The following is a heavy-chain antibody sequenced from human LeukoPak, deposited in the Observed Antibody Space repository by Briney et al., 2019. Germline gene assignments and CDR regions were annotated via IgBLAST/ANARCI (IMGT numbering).Heavy chain of an antibody. CDR2: IYSGGNT. J-gene: IGHJ4*02. CDR1: GFTVSSTF. V-gene: IGHV3-53*01. Sequence: GGSLRLSCAASGFTVSSTFMSWVRQAPGKGLEWVSVIYSGGNTYYTVSVKGRFTISRDNSKNTLYLQMNSLRADDTAVYYCARGNRGYWGQGTLVTVSS. D-gene: IGHD7-27*01. CDR3: ARGNRGY.